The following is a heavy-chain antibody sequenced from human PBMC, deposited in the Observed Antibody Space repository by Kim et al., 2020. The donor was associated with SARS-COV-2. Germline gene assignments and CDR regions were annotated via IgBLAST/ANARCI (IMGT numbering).Heavy chain of an antibody. CDR3: ARLQVDAFDI. J-gene: IGHJ3*02. CDR2: T. V-gene: IGHV4-4*09. Sequence: TNTNPHRKRRVTLSVDTSKNQFSLKLSSVTAADTAVYYCARLQVDAFDIWGQGTMVTVSS.